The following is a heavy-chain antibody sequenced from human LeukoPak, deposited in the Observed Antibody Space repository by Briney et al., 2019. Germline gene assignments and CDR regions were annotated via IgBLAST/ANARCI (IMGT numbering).Heavy chain of an antibody. Sequence: SETLSLTCTVSGGSISSSSYYWGWIRQPPGKGLEWIGSISYSGSTYYNPSLKSRVTISIDTSKNQFSLKLSSVTAADTAVYYCARPRGGYDSSGYYHDAFDIWGRGTMVTVSS. CDR2: ISYSGST. J-gene: IGHJ3*02. V-gene: IGHV4-39*01. CDR1: GGSISSSSYY. D-gene: IGHD3-22*01. CDR3: ARPRGGYDSSGYYHDAFDI.